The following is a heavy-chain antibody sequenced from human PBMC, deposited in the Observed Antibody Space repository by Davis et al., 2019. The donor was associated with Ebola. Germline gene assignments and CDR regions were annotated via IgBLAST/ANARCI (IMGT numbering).Heavy chain of an antibody. Sequence: SETLSLTCTVSGGSISSGRYYWTWIRQHPGKGLEWIGYIYHSGSTYYNPSLKSRVTISLDTSKNQFSLRLTSVTAADTAVYFCARSHSDWLLPFDYWGQGTLATVSS. CDR3: ARSHSDWLLPFDY. CDR2: IYHSGST. J-gene: IGHJ4*02. CDR1: GGSISSGRYY. V-gene: IGHV4-31*02. D-gene: IGHD3-9*01.